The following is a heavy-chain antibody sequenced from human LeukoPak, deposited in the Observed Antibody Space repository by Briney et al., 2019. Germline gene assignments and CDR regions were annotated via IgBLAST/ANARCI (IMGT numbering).Heavy chain of an antibody. D-gene: IGHD3-22*01. CDR1: GGSTSSSSFY. Sequence: PSESLSLTCTVSGGSTSSSSFYWGWIRQPPGKGLECIGRISYSGRTYYNPSLQSRVTISVDTSKNQFSLRLSSVTAADTAVYYCARLRAYYYDSSGYYNFDFWGQGTLVTVSS. V-gene: IGHV4-39*01. CDR3: ARLRAYYYDSSGYYNFDF. CDR2: ISYSGRT. J-gene: IGHJ4*02.